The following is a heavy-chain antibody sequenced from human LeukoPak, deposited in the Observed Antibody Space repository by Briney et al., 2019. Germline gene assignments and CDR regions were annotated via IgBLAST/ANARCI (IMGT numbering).Heavy chain of an antibody. Sequence: GGSLRLSCAASGFTFSDYYMSWIRQAPEKGLEWVSYISSSSNYTNYADSVKGRFTISRDNAKNSLYLQMNTLTAEDTAVYYCARQGNNWFDPWGQGTLVTVSS. J-gene: IGHJ5*02. CDR1: GFTFSDYY. V-gene: IGHV3-11*06. CDR3: ARQGNNWFDP. CDR2: ISSSSNYT.